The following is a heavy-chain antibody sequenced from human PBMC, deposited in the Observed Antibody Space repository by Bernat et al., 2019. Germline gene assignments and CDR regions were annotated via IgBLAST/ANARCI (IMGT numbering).Heavy chain of an antibody. CDR3: ARGGCSGGSCYHGMVVDYFDY. V-gene: IGHV1-69*02. Sequence: QVQLVQSGAEVKKPGSSVKVSCKASGGTFSSYTISWVRQAPGQGLEWMGRIIPILGIANYAQKFQGRVTITADKSTSTAYMELSSLRSEDTAVYYCARGGCSGGSCYHGMVVDYFDYWGQGTLVTVSS. CDR2: IIPILGIA. D-gene: IGHD2-15*01. CDR1: GGTFSSYT. J-gene: IGHJ4*02.